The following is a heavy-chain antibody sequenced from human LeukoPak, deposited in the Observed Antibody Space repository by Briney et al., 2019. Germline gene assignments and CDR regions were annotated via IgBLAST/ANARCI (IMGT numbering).Heavy chain of an antibody. V-gene: IGHV5-51*01. J-gene: IGHJ4*02. CDR2: IYPGDSDT. D-gene: IGHD1-20*01. CDR1: GYSFTSYW. CDR3: ARAYNFNFDY. Sequence: GESLQISCQGSGYSFTSYWIGWVRQMPGKGLEWMGIIYPGDSDTRYSPSFQGQATISADKSISTAYLQWSSLKASDTATYYCARAYNFNFDYWGQGTLVTVSS.